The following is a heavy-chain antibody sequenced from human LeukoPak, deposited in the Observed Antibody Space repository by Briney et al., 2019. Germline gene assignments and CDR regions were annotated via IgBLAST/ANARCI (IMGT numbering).Heavy chain of an antibody. Sequence: GGSLRLSCAASGFTFSTFGMHWVRQAPGKGLEWLAVIWYDGSDKYYAESVRGRFTISRDNPQNTLYLEMNGLRAEDTAVYYCARDRSYGWPEGFDNWGQGTLVTVSP. D-gene: IGHD6-19*01. CDR1: GFTFSTFG. CDR3: ARDRSYGWPEGFDN. V-gene: IGHV3-33*01. J-gene: IGHJ4*02. CDR2: IWYDGSDK.